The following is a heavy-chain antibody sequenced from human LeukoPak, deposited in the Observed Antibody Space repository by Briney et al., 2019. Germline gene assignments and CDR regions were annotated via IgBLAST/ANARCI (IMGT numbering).Heavy chain of an antibody. CDR3: ARGGFYCGGDCYVDY. Sequence: KPSETLSLTCAVYGGSFSPYCWSWIRQPPGKGLEWIGEINHSGSTNYNPSLKSRVTISVDTSKNQFSLRLSSVTAADTAVYYCARGGFYCGGDCYVDYWGQGTLVTVSS. CDR1: GGSFSPYC. D-gene: IGHD2-21*02. CDR2: INHSGST. V-gene: IGHV4-34*01. J-gene: IGHJ4*02.